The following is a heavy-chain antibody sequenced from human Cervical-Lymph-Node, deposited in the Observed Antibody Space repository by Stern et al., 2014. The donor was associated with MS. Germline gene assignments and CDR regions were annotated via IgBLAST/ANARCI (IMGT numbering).Heavy chain of an antibody. CDR1: GGNFSVLA. V-gene: IGHV1-69*06. Sequence: QVQLVQSGAEVKKPESSVRVSCQASGGNFSVLAISWVRQAPGQGLEWMGGIIPILETATYAQKFKGRVTITADRSTSRVHMEMTSLRSEDTAVFYCALLRYTSGPEFWGQGTPVTVSS. CDR2: IIPILETA. J-gene: IGHJ4*02. CDR3: ALLRYTSGPEF. D-gene: IGHD5-18*01.